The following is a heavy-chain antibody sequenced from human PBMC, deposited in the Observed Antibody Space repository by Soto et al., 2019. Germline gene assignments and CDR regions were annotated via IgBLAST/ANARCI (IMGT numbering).Heavy chain of an antibody. D-gene: IGHD6-13*01. CDR2: IYWDDDK. J-gene: IGHJ5*02. CDR3: AHRSSWYGFNWFDP. Sequence: VSGPTMVNPTRTLRLTCTFSGFSLITSGVGVGCIRQPPGKALEWLALIYWDDDKRYSPSLKSRLTITKDTSKNQVVLTMTNMDPVDTATYYCAHRSSWYGFNWFDPWGQGTLVTVSS. CDR1: GFSLITSGVG. V-gene: IGHV2-5*02.